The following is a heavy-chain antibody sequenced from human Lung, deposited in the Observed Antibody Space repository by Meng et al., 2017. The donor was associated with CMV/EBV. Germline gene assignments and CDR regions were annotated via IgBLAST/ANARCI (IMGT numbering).Heavy chain of an antibody. D-gene: IGHD3-16*01. CDR2: IKEDGSDK. CDR3: ARDLGGSKATFDY. CDR1: GFTFNTYW. J-gene: IGHJ4*02. Sequence: GGSLRLXCAASGFTFNTYWMSWVRQAPGKGLEGVANIKEDGSDKYYLDSVKGRFTISKDNAKNSLYLQMNSLRAQDTAVYYCARDLGGSKATFDYWGQGTLVTVSS. V-gene: IGHV3-7*01.